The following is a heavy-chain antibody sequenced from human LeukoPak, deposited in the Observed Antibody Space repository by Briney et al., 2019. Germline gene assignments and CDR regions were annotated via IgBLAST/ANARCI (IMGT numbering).Heavy chain of an antibody. Sequence: PGGSLSLSCAASGFTFSDYYINWIRQAPGKGLEWLSYISGNSRFREYADSVKGRFTISRDNARNLLFLQMDSLRAEDTAVYYCARDLNTGMDVWGRGTTVTVSS. J-gene: IGHJ6*02. CDR1: GFTFSDYY. CDR3: ARDLNTGMDV. CDR2: ISGNSRFR. V-gene: IGHV3-11*05.